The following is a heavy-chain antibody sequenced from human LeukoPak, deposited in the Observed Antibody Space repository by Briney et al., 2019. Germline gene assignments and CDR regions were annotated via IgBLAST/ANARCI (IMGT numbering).Heavy chain of an antibody. D-gene: IGHD3-9*01. CDR3: ASDNYHILTGYYFVY. Sequence: ASVKVSCKASGYTFTIYGIRWVGQAPGQGLEWMGWISAYNGNTNYAQKRQGRVTITTDTTRRTAYMDMRRLRSDDTAVYSCASDNYHILTGYYFVYWGQGTLVTVSS. CDR2: ISAYNGNT. V-gene: IGHV1-18*01. CDR1: GYTFTIYG. J-gene: IGHJ4*02.